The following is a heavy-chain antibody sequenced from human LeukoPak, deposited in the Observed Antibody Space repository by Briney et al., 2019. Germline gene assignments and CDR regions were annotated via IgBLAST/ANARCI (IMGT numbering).Heavy chain of an antibody. CDR3: ARGPYYYGSGRRFDY. D-gene: IGHD3-10*01. Sequence: PSETLSLTCTVSGGSISSSSYYWGWIRQPPGKGLEWIGSIYYRGSTYYSPSLKSRVTISVDTSKNQFSLKLRSVTAADTAVYYCARGPYYYGSGRRFDYWGQGTLVTVSS. CDR2: IYYRGST. J-gene: IGHJ4*02. V-gene: IGHV4-39*07. CDR1: GGSISSSSYY.